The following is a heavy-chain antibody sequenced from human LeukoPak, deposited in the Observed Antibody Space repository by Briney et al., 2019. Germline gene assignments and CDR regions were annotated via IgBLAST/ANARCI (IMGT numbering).Heavy chain of an antibody. J-gene: IGHJ5*02. V-gene: IGHV3-48*04. CDR1: GFTFSSYK. CDR2: ITRSSSPI. D-gene: IGHD3-3*01. CDR3: AKDWSGYYKWAGP. Sequence: GGSLRLSCSASGFTFSSYKMNWVRQAPGRGLEWVAYITRSSSPIHYADSVRGRFTISRDNAKNSLYLQMNSLRAEDTAVYYCAKDWSGYYKWAGPWGQGTLVTVSS.